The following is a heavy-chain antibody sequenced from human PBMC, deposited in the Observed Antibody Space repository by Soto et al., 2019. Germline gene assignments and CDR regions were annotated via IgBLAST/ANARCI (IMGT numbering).Heavy chain of an antibody. V-gene: IGHV1-18*01. CDR3: ACDGFGVALFYCRGMDV. Sequence: VQLVQSGDEVKRPGASVKVSCKTSGYTFTSYGVTWVRQAPGQGLEWMAWISVHSGKTKLAESPLARVTLTTDTSTSPAYMELRGPGADDTAVYYCACDGFGVALFYCRGMDVWGQCTTVIVSS. CDR1: GYTFTSYG. CDR2: ISVHSGKT. J-gene: IGHJ6*02. D-gene: IGHD3-3*01.